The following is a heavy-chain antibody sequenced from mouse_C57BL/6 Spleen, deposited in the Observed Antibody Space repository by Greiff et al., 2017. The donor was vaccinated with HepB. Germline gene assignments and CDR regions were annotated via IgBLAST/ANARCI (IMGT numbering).Heavy chain of an antibody. D-gene: IGHD2-3*01. Sequence: EVHLVESGGGLVKPGGSLKLSCAASGFTFSDYGMHWVRQAPEKGLEWVAYISSGSSTIYYADTVKGRFTISRDNAKNTLFLQMTSLRSEDTAMYYCANIYDGYYWYFDVWGTGTTVTVSS. J-gene: IGHJ1*03. CDR1: GFTFSDYG. CDR3: ANIYDGYYWYFDV. CDR2: ISSGSSTI. V-gene: IGHV5-17*01.